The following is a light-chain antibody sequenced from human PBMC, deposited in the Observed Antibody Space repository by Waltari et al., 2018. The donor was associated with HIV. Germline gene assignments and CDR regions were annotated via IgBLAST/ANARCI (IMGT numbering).Light chain of an antibody. V-gene: IGLV1-44*01. CDR3: ATWDDNLNGPV. CDR2: TNG. CDR1: SSNIGDNP. J-gene: IGLJ2*01. Sequence: HSVLTQPPSASGTPGQRVTIACSGSSSNIGDNPVRGYRPLPGTAPKLLIYTNGQRPSGVPARVSGSKSGTSASLAISGLQSEDEADYYCATWDDNLNGPVFGGGTRLTVL.